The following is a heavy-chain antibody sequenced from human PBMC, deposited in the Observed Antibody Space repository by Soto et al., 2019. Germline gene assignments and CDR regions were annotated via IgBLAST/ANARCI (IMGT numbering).Heavy chain of an antibody. Sequence: QVQLVESGGGVVQPGRSLRLSCAASGFTFSSYGMHWVRQAPGKGLEWVAVIWYDGSNKYYADSVKGRFTISRDNSKNTLYLQMNSLRAEDTAVYYCARGWVATPSQEYYFDYWGQGTLVTVSS. V-gene: IGHV3-33*01. CDR3: ARGWVATPSQEYYFDY. CDR2: IWYDGSNK. CDR1: GFTFSSYG. J-gene: IGHJ4*02. D-gene: IGHD5-12*01.